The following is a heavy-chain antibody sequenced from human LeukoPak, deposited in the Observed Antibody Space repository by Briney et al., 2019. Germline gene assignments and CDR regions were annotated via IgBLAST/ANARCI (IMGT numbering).Heavy chain of an antibody. CDR3: AKDGAKERYDSSGYGY. V-gene: IGHV3-30*02. CDR1: GFTFSNYG. Sequence: PGGSLRLSCAASGFTFSNYGMHWVRQAPDKGLEWVAFIQYDGGNKYYADSVKGRFTISRDNSKNTLYLQMNSLRAEDTAAYYCAKDGAKERYDSSGYGYWGQGTLVTVSS. D-gene: IGHD3-22*01. CDR2: IQYDGGNK. J-gene: IGHJ4*02.